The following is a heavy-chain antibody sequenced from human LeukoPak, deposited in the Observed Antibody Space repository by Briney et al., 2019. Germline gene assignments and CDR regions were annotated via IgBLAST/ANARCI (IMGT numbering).Heavy chain of an antibody. CDR2: ISGDGTAR. V-gene: IGHV3-74*01. J-gene: IGHJ4*02. CDR1: GFTSSSYW. Sequence: GGSLRLSCAASGFTSSSYWMHWVRQVPGKGLVWVSRISGDGTARNYADSVKGRFTISRDDAKNTVDLQMNSLRAEDTAVYYCAAIRDYYGDYDYWGQGTLVTVSS. CDR3: AAIRDYYGDYDY. D-gene: IGHD4-17*01.